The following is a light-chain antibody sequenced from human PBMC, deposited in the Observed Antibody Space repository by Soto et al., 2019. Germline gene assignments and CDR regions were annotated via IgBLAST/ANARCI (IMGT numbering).Light chain of an antibody. CDR3: QQYNNWPFT. J-gene: IGKJ4*01. CDR2: DSS. CDR1: QSVSTR. V-gene: IGKV3-15*01. Sequence: EIVMTQSPATLSVSPGERATLSCRASQSVSTRLAWYQQKPGQAPSLLIYDSSIMATGIPARFSGSGSGTEFTLTISSLQSEDFAVYYCQQYNNWPFTFGGGTKVEIK.